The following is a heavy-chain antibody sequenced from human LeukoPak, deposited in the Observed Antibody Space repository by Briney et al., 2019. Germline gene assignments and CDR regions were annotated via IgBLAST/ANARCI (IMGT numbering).Heavy chain of an antibody. Sequence: PGGSLRLSCAASGFTFSSYAMHWVRQAPGKGLEWVAVISYDGSNKYYADSVKGRFTISRDNSKNTLYLQMNSLRAEDTAVYYCARGSVWEMANYGDYWGQGTLVTVSS. J-gene: IGHJ4*02. CDR3: ARGSVWEMANYGDY. D-gene: IGHD5-24*01. CDR1: GFTFSSYA. CDR2: ISYDGSNK. V-gene: IGHV3-30*04.